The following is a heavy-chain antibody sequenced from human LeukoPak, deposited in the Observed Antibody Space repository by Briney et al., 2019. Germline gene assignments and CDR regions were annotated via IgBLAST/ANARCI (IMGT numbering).Heavy chain of an antibody. D-gene: IGHD1-26*01. CDR1: GYTFTSYD. CDR2: MNPNSGNT. CDR3: ARDRADSGSYSPPFDY. J-gene: IGHJ4*02. Sequence: ASVKVSCKASGYTFTSYDINWVRQATGQGLEWMGWMNPNSGNTGYAQKFQGRVTMTRNTSISTAYMELRSLRSDDTAVYYCARDRADSGSYSPPFDYWGQGTLVTVSS. V-gene: IGHV1-8*01.